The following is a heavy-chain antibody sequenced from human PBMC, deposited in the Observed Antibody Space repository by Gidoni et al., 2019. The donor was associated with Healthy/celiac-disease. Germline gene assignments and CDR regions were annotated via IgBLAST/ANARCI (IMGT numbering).Heavy chain of an antibody. J-gene: IGHJ5*02. Sequence: EGQRVQSGAEGKKPGEALKIASKGAGYSFTSDWIGGVRQMPGKGLEWRGIIYPVDSDTSYSPSFQGQVPISSAKSISTAYLQWSSLTASDTAMYYCARLYYYDSSGYYALDPWGQGTLVTVSS. CDR3: ARLYYYDSSGYYALDP. D-gene: IGHD3-22*01. V-gene: IGHV5-51*01. CDR1: GYSFTSDW. CDR2: IYPVDSDT.